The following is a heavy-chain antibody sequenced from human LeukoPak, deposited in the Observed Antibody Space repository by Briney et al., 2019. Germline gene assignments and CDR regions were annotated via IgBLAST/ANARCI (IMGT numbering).Heavy chain of an antibody. CDR2: INHSGST. J-gene: IGHJ4*02. Sequence: SETLSLTCAVYGGSFSGYYWSWIRQPPGKGLEWIGEINHSGSTNYNPSLNSRVTISVDTSKNQFSLKLSSVTAADTAVYYCARWPPRTLFDYWGQGTLVTVSS. CDR1: GGSFSGYY. CDR3: ARWPPRTLFDY. V-gene: IGHV4-34*01.